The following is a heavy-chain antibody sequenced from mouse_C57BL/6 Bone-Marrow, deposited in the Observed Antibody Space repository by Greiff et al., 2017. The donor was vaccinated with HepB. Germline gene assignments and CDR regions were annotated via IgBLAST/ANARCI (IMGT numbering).Heavy chain of an antibody. CDR1: GYAFSSSW. CDR2: IYPGDGDT. Sequence: QVHVKQSGPELVKPGASVKISCKASGYAFSSSWMNWVKQRPGKGLEWIGRIYPGDGDTNYNGKFKGKATLTADKSSSTAYMQLSSLTSEDSAVYFCARMRKDYYGSSSFAYWGQGTLVTVSA. D-gene: IGHD1-1*01. J-gene: IGHJ3*01. CDR3: ARMRKDYYGSSSFAY. V-gene: IGHV1-82*01.